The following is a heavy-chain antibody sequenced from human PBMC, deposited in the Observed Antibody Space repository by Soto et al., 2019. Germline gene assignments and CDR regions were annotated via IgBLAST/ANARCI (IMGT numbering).Heavy chain of an antibody. CDR3: ARLRGDFWSGYYSQYYGMDV. CDR2: IYPGDSDT. V-gene: IGHV5-51*01. J-gene: IGHJ6*02. Sequence: VVSLKLSCRGSGCNFIGYWVGWVRQKPGKGLEWMGIIYPGDSDTRYSPSFQGQVTISADKSISTAYLQWSSLKASDTAMYYCARLRGDFWSGYYSQYYGMDVWGQGTTVTVSS. D-gene: IGHD3-3*01. CDR1: GCNFIGYW.